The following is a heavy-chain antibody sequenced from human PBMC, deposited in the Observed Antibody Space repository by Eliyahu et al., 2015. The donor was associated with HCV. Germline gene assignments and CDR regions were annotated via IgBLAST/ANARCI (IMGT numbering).Heavy chain of an antibody. J-gene: IGHJ4*02. Sequence: QITLKESGPTLVKPTQTLTLTCTFSGFSLSTSGVAVGWIRQPPGKAXEWLALIYWDDDKRYSPSLRSRLTITKDTSKNQVVLTMTNMDPVDTATYFCAHKRGGTVSPGVFGYWGQGTLVTVSS. CDR2: IYWDDDK. V-gene: IGHV2-5*02. CDR1: GFSLSTSGVA. D-gene: IGHD2-15*01. CDR3: AHKRGGTVSPGVFGY.